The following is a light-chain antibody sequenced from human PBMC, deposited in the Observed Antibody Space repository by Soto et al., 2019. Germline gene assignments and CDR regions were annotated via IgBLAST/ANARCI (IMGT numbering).Light chain of an antibody. V-gene: IGKV3-20*01. J-gene: IGKJ5*01. CDR1: QSVSSSY. CDR2: GAS. Sequence: EIVLTQSPGTLSLSPGERATLSCRASQSVSSSYLAWYQHKPGQAPRLLIYGASSRATGIPDRFSGSGSGTDFTLTISRLEPEDFAVYYCRQYDSSAITFGQGTRLEIK. CDR3: RQYDSSAIT.